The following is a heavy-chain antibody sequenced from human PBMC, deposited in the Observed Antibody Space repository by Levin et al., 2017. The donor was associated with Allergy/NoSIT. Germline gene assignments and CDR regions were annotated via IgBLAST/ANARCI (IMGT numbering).Heavy chain of an antibody. D-gene: IGHD1-26*01. CDR2: ISSSGDTK. J-gene: IGHJ4*02. CDR3: ARVRWELQGVDY. CDR1: GFTFSSYE. V-gene: IGHV3-48*03. Sequence: SCAASGFTFSSYEMNWVRQAPGKGLEWVSYISSSGDTKYYADSVKGRFTISRDNAKNSLYLQMNSLRAEDTAVYYCARVRWELQGVDYWGQGTLVTVSS.